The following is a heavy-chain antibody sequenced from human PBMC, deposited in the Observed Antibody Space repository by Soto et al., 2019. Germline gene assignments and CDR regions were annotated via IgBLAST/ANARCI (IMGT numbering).Heavy chain of an antibody. CDR3: ARHTPYYDILTGYWSGFGTYYYGMDV. CDR1: GYSFTSYW. CDR2: IYPGDSDT. Sequence: GESLKISCKGSGYSFTSYWIGWVRQMPGKGLEWRGIIYPGDSDTRYSPSFQGQVTISADKSISTAYLQWSSLKASDTAMYYCARHTPYYDILTGYWSGFGTYYYGMDVWGQGTTVTVSS. D-gene: IGHD3-9*01. J-gene: IGHJ6*02. V-gene: IGHV5-51*01.